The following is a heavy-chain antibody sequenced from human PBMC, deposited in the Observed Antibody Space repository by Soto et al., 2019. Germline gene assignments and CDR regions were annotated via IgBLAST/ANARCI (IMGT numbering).Heavy chain of an antibody. J-gene: IGHJ5*02. V-gene: IGHV1-3*04. Sequence: QVQLVQSGAEVKKPGASVKVSCKASGYTFTRYAMHWVRQAPGQGLEWMGWINTGNGNTHYSQKFQGRVTFTRDASATTAYMELSSLTSEDTAVYFCARNVVWFDPWGEGTLVTVSS. D-gene: IGHD2-15*01. CDR3: ARNVVWFDP. CDR1: GYTFTRYA. CDR2: INTGNGNT.